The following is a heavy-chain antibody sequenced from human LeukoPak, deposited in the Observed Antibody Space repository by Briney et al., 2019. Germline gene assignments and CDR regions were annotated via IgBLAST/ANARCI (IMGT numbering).Heavy chain of an antibody. CDR3: VKGGGSGGQGRLDY. J-gene: IGHJ4*02. V-gene: IGHV3-23*01. CDR2: ITIGGDST. Sequence: GGALRLSCAASGFTFSSQAMSWVRQAPGKGLEYVSGITIGGDSTFYADSVKGRFTISRDNSKNTLYLHLNGLSAEDTAVYHCVKGGGSGGQGRLDYWGQGSLVTVSS. D-gene: IGHD3-10*01. CDR1: GFTFSSQA.